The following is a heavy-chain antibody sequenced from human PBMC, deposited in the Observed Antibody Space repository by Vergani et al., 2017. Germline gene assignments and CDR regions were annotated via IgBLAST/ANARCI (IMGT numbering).Heavy chain of an antibody. CDR3: AKKGGSLYYYGVDV. D-gene: IGHD1-26*01. V-gene: IGHV3-30*02. J-gene: IGHJ6*02. CDR2: IRYDGSNP. Sequence: QEQLLQSGGGVVQPGGSLRLSCIGSGYTFGHFDMHWVRQAPGKGLAWVAFIRYDGSNPQYIDSVKGRFTISRDNSQDTLFLQMNGLRPEDTGTYFCAKKGGSLYYYGVDVWGQGTTITGSS. CDR1: GYTFGHFD.